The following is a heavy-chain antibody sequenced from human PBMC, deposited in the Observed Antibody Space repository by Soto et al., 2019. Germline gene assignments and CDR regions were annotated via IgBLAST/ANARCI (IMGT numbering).Heavy chain of an antibody. CDR2: INAGNGNT. CDR3: ARVVRADGTFDY. J-gene: IGHJ4*02. V-gene: IGHV1-3*01. D-gene: IGHD1-1*01. CDR1: GYTFTSYA. Sequence: GASVKVSCKASGYTFTSYAMHWVRQAPGQRLEWMGWINAGNGNTKYSQKFQGRVTITRDTSASTAYMELSSPRSEDTAVYYCARVVRADGTFDYWGQGTLVTVSS.